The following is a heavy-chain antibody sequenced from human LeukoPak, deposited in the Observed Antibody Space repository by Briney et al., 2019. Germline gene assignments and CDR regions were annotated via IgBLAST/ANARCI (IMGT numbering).Heavy chain of an antibody. D-gene: IGHD1-26*01. CDR2: ISSSGSTI. Sequence: PGGSLRLSCAASGFTFSSYEMNWVRQAPGKGLEWVSYISSSGSTIYYADSVKGRFTISRDNAKNSLYLQMNSLRAEDTAVYYCARDQGGATSYWSQGTLVTVSS. CDR3: ARDQGGATSY. CDR1: GFTFSSYE. V-gene: IGHV3-48*03. J-gene: IGHJ4*02.